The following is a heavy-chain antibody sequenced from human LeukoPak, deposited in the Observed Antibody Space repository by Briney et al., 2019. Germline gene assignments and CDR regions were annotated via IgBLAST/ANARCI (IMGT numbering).Heavy chain of an antibody. J-gene: IGHJ3*02. Sequence: SETLSLTCTVSGDSISNYYWSWIRQPPGKGLEWIGYIYYSGSTSYNPSLTSRVTISVDTSKNQFFLKLRSVAAADTAIYYCARELGRAFDTWGQGTVVTVSS. CDR3: ARELGRAFDT. V-gene: IGHV4-59*01. CDR1: GDSISNYY. D-gene: IGHD3-3*02. CDR2: IYYSGST.